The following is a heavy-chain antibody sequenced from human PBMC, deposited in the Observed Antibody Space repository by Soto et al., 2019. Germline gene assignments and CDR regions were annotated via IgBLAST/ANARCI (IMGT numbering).Heavy chain of an antibody. V-gene: IGHV3-33*01. Sequence: QVQLVESGGGVFQPGTSLRLSCAASGFTISTHGMHWVRQAPGKGLEWVANIWYDGSNRFYADSVKGRFTISKDNSKNTLYLQMSSLRAEDTAVYYCAAATTWNFHFHYWGQGTQVTVSS. CDR2: IWYDGSNR. CDR1: GFTISTHG. CDR3: AAATTWNFHFHY. D-gene: IGHD1-7*01. J-gene: IGHJ4*02.